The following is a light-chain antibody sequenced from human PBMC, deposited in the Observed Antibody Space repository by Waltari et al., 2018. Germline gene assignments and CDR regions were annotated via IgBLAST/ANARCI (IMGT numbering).Light chain of an antibody. CDR3: QQCYSTPFT. Sequence: DIVMTPSPGSLNVSLGERATLQCKSSQSLSSGSDNRNYLGWYQQRPGQPPKLLIYWASTRESGVPDRFSGSGSGTDFTLTISSLQAEDVAIYYCQQCYSTPFTFGPGTKVHFK. J-gene: IGKJ3*01. CDR1: QSLSSGSDNRNY. V-gene: IGKV4-1*01. CDR2: WAS.